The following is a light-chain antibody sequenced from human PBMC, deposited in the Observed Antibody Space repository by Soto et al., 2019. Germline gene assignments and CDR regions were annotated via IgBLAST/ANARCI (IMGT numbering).Light chain of an antibody. Sequence: EILMTQSPATLSVSPGERATISCRASQSVSSNLAWYKQKPGQAPRLLIYGASTIATGIPARFSGSGSGTEFTIIISSLQPEDFAVYYCQQYNNWHPVTFGGGTKVEIK. CDR3: QQYNNWHPVT. J-gene: IGKJ4*01. V-gene: IGKV3-15*01. CDR2: GAS. CDR1: QSVSSN.